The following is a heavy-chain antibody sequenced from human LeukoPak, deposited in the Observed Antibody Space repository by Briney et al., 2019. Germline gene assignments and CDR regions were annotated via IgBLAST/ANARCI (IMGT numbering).Heavy chain of an antibody. D-gene: IGHD4-17*01. J-gene: IGHJ4*02. CDR3: AKDLGHGYGFDY. Sequence: KPGGSLRLSCAASGFTFSDYYMSWIRQAPGKGLEWVSSISSSSSYIYYADSVKGRFTISRDNSKNTLYLQMNSLRAEDTAVYYCAKDLGHGYGFDYWGQGTLVTVSS. CDR2: ISSSSSYI. V-gene: IGHV3-11*06. CDR1: GFTFSDYY.